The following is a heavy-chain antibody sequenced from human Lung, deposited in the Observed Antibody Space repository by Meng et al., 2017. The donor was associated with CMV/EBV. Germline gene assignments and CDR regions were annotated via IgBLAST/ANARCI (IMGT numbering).Heavy chain of an antibody. J-gene: IGHJ2*01. Sequence: GXXLVXPPETLTLTCTVSGFSLDNSRMGVTWVRQPPGKALAWLAHIFSNDEKSYRASLKSRLSISKDTSRSQVVLTMTNMDPVDTATYYCARMTMASRYWYFDLWGRGTLVTVSS. V-gene: IGHV2-26*01. CDR1: GFSLDNSRMG. D-gene: IGHD4/OR15-4a*01. CDR2: IFSNDEK. CDR3: ARMTMASRYWYFDL.